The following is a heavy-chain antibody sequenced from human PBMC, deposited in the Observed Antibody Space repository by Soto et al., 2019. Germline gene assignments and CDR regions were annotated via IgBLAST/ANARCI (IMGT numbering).Heavy chain of an antibody. J-gene: IGHJ5*02. D-gene: IGHD1-26*01. CDR1: GGTFSSYT. CDR3: ARDQGELPHNWFDP. CDR2: IIPILGIA. V-gene: IGHV1-69*08. Sequence: QVQLVQSGAEVKKPGSSVKVSCKASGGTFSSYTISWVRQAPGQGLEWMGRIIPILGIANYAQKFQGRVTITADKXMSTAYMELSSLRSEDTAVYYCARDQGELPHNWFDPWGQGTLVTVSS.